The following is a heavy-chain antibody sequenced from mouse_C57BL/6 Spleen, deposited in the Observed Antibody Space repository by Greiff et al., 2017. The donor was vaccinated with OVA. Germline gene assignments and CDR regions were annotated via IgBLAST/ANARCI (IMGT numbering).Heavy chain of an antibody. J-gene: IGHJ2*01. V-gene: IGHV1-50*01. CDR3: ARRDSNYVNYFDY. Sequence: QVQLQQPGAELVKPGASVKLSCKASGYTFTSYWMQWVKQRPGQGLEWIGEIDPSDRYTNYNQKFKGKATLTVYTSSSTAYMQLSSLTSEGAAVYYCARRDSNYVNYFDYWGQGTTLTVSS. D-gene: IGHD2-5*01. CDR1: GYTFTSYW. CDR2: IDPSDRYT.